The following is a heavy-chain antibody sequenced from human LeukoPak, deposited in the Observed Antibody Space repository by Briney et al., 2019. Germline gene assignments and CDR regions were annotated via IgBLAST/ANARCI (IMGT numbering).Heavy chain of an antibody. V-gene: IGHV3-7*01. Sequence: GGSLRLSCAASGFTFPNYWMTWVRQAPGKGLEWVAHINQDGSDKNYVDSVRGQFTASRDNAKNSLYLQMNSLRAEDTAVYYCARDSGNSGYDVNDYWGQGTLVTVSS. CDR2: INQDGSDK. J-gene: IGHJ4*02. CDR3: ARDSGNSGYDVNDY. D-gene: IGHD5-12*01. CDR1: GFTFPNYW.